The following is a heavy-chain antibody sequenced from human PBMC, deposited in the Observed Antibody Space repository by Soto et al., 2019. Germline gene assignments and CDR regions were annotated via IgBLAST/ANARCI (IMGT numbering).Heavy chain of an antibody. Sequence: QVQLQESGPGLVKPSQTLSLTCTVSGGSISNADYYWSWVRQPPGKGLEWIGYIYYSGSSFFNPSLKSRVTMSKDTSKNQFSLRLTSVTAAATAVYYCARAIVVTVGGMDVWGRGTTVTVSS. CDR1: GGSISNADYY. D-gene: IGHD5-12*01. J-gene: IGHJ6*02. CDR2: IYYSGSS. V-gene: IGHV4-30-4*01. CDR3: ARAIVVTVGGMDV.